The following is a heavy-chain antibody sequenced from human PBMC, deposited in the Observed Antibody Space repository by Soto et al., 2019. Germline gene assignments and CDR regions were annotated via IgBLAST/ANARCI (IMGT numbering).Heavy chain of an antibody. CDR1: GFSVSSNY. J-gene: IGHJ4*02. CDR3: VRGRYGSEIH. D-gene: IGHD3-10*01. CDR2: VYNGGAT. V-gene: IGHV3-53*04. Sequence: EVRLVESGGGLVQPGGSLRLSCAASGFSVSSNYMTWVRQAPGKGLEWVSLVYNGGATHYAASVKGRFTISTHSSQNTLFLQMNSLRAEDTATYYCVRGRYGSEIHWGQGTKVTVSS.